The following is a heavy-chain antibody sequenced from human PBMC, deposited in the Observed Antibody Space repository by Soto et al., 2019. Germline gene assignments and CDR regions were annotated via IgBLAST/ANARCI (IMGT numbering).Heavy chain of an antibody. D-gene: IGHD1-1*01. CDR1: GFTFSGSA. V-gene: IGHV3-73*01. CDR3: TRFELEPPRNYFDY. Sequence: GGSLRLSCAASGFTFSGSAVHWVRQASGKGLEWVGRIRSKANNYATACAASVKGRFTISRDDSKNTAYLQMNSLKTEDTAVYYCTRFELEPPRNYFDYWGQGTLVTVSS. J-gene: IGHJ4*02. CDR2: IRSKANNYAT.